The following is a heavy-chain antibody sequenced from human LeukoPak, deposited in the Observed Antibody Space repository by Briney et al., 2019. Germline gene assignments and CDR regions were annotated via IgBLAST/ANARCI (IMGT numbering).Heavy chain of an antibody. D-gene: IGHD3-10*01. CDR3: ARPYGFYYYYMDV. Sequence: GGSLRLSCAASGFTFSSYGMHWVRQAPGKGLEWVAFIRYDGSNKYYADSVKGRFTISRDNAKNSLYLQMNSLRAEDTAVYYCARPYGFYYYYMDVWGKGTTVTVSS. J-gene: IGHJ6*03. CDR1: GFTFSSYG. V-gene: IGHV3-30*02. CDR2: IRYDGSNK.